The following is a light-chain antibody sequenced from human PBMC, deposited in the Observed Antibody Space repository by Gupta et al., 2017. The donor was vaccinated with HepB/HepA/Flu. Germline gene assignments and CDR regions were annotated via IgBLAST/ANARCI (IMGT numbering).Light chain of an antibody. J-gene: IGKJ1*01. CDR3: QQSDSTPQA. Sequence: DIQMTQSPSSLSASVGDRVTITCRASQTISIYLNWYQQKPGQAPKLLIYAASSLQSGVPSRFSGNGSGTDFTLTIIRLQPEDFASYFCQQSDSTPQAFGQGTKVEIK. V-gene: IGKV1-39*01. CDR2: AAS. CDR1: QTISIY.